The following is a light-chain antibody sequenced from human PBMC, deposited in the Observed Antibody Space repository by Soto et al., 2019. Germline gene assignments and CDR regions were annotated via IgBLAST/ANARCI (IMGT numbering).Light chain of an antibody. V-gene: IGKV3-20*01. CDR2: GAS. CDR3: QQYRSLWT. J-gene: IGKJ1*01. CDR1: QSINNNY. Sequence: EIVLAQSPGTLSLSPGERATLSCRTSQSINNNYLAWYQQKPGQAPRLLIYGASSRATRIPDRFSGSGSGTDFTLSISRLEPEDFAVYYCQQYRSLWTFGRGTKVEI.